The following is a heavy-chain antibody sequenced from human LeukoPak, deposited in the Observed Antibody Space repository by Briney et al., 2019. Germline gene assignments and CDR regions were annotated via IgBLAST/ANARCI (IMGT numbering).Heavy chain of an antibody. CDR1: GFTFTNYDF. CDR3: ARYGRIAAAGGWFDP. J-gene: IGHJ5*02. Sequence: PGGSLRLSCVASGFTFTNYDFNWVRQVPGKGLEWIGSIYHSGSTYYNPSLKSRVTISVDTSKNQFSLKLSSVTAADTAVYYCARYGRIAAAGGWFDPWGQGTLVTVSS. V-gene: IGHV4-38-2*01. CDR2: IYHSGST. D-gene: IGHD6-25*01.